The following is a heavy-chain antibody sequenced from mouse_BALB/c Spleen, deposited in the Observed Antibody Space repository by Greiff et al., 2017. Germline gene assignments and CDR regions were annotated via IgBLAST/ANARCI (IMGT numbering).Heavy chain of an antibody. J-gene: IGHJ3*01. CDR3: ASAGLCAD. Sequence: VHLVESGAELAKPGASVKMSCKASGYTFTSYWMHWVKQRPGQGLEWIGYINPSTGYTEYNQKFKDKATLTADKSSSTAYMQLSSLTSEDSAVYYCASAGLCADGGQGTLGTVS. CDR2: INPSTGYT. V-gene: IGHV1-7*01. CDR1: GYTFTSYW. D-gene: IGHD3-1*01.